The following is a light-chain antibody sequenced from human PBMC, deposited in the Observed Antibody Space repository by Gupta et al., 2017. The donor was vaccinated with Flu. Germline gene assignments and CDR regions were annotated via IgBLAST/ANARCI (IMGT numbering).Light chain of an antibody. CDR2: DVN. J-gene: IGLJ1*01. CDR1: SSDVGGYNS. Sequence: QSALTQPRSVSGSPGQSVAIACTGTSSDVGGYNSVSWYQQYPGEAPKLMMYDVNKRPSGVPERVSGSKSGNTASLTISGLQAEDEADYYCCSYVGSFTYVFGTGTQVTVL. V-gene: IGLV2-11*01. CDR3: CSYVGSFTYV.